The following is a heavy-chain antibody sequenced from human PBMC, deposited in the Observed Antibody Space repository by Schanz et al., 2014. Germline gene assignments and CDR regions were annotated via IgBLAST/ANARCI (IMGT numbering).Heavy chain of an antibody. V-gene: IGHV1-18*01. Sequence: QVQLVQSGAEVKKPGASVKVSCKASGYTFTSYGISWVRQAPGQGLEWMGIINLSGGSTNNAQKFQGRVTMTADTSANTAYMELRSLRSDDTAHYYCVRVPSRDVSFDLWGRGTLVTVSS. CDR2: INLSGGST. CDR1: GYTFTSYG. CDR3: VRVPSRDVSFDL. D-gene: IGHD3-16*01. J-gene: IGHJ2*01.